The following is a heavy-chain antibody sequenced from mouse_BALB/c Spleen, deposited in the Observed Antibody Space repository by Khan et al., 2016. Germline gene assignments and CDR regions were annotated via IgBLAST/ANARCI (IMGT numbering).Heavy chain of an antibody. V-gene: IGHV10-3*03. Sequence: EVQLVESGGGLVQPKGSLKLSCAASGFNFNTYALHWVCQAPGKGLECVARIRSKSNNYATYYAASVKDRFTISRDDSHSMLYLQMNNLKTEDTAMYYCVRSGKGAIDYWGQVTSVTVSS. J-gene: IGHJ4*01. D-gene: IGHD1-3*01. CDR1: GFNFNTYA. CDR2: IRSKSNNYAT. CDR3: VRSGKGAIDY.